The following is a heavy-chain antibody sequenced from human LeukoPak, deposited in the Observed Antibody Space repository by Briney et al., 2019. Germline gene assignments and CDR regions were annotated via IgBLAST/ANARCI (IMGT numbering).Heavy chain of an antibody. Sequence: GGSLRLSCATSGFTFSSYAMSWVRQAPGKGLEWVSAISGSGGSTYYADSVKGRFTISRDNSKNTLYLQMNSLRAEDTAVYYCAKAPSAVAGTPYYFDYWGQGTLVTVSS. D-gene: IGHD6-19*01. J-gene: IGHJ4*02. CDR2: ISGSGGST. CDR1: GFTFSSYA. V-gene: IGHV3-23*01. CDR3: AKAPSAVAGTPYYFDY.